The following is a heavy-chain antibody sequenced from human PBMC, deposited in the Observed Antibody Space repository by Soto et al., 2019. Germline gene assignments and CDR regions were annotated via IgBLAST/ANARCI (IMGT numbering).Heavy chain of an antibody. CDR2: ISGSGVRT. J-gene: IGHJ4*02. CDR1: GFTFSSHA. Sequence: EVQVLESGGGLVQPGESLRLSCAASGFTFSSHAMSWVRQAPGKGLEWVSFISGSGVRTYYADSVKGRFTISRDNSKNTLYLQMNSLRAADTAVYYCAKSAGKYCSGGTCSSDYWGQGTLVPGSS. CDR3: AKSAGKYCSGGTCSSDY. D-gene: IGHD2-15*01. V-gene: IGHV3-23*01.